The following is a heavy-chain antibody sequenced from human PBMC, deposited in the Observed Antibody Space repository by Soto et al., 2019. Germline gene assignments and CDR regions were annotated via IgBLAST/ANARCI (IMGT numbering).Heavy chain of an antibody. D-gene: IGHD6-19*01. V-gene: IGHV4-61*01. J-gene: IGHJ5*02. CDR2: IYYSGST. Sequence: SETLSLTCTVSGGSVSSGSYYWSWIRQPPGKGLEWIGYIYYSGSTNYNPSLKSRVTISVDTSKNQFSLKLSSVTAADTAVYYCARAIAVAATGWFDPWGQGTRVTVAS. CDR3: ARAIAVAATGWFDP. CDR1: GGSVSSGSYY.